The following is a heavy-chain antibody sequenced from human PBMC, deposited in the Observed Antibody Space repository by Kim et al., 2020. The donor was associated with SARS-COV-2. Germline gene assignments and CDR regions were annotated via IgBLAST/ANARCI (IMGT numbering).Heavy chain of an antibody. Sequence: GGSLRLSCAASGFTFSSYAMHWVRQAPGKGLEWVAVISYDGSNKYYADSVKGRFTISRDNSKNTLYLQMNSLRAEDTAVYYCAREDYGDTDFDYWGQGTL. CDR2: ISYDGSNK. CDR1: GFTFSSYA. D-gene: IGHD4-17*01. J-gene: IGHJ4*02. CDR3: AREDYGDTDFDY. V-gene: IGHV3-30*04.